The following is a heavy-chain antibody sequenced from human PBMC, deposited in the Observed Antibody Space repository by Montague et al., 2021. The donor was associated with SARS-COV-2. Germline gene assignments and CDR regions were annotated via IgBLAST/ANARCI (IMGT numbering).Heavy chain of an antibody. CDR2: VLYTDYT. D-gene: IGHD2-2*01. Sequence: SETLSLTCGVSGASISSNTWWNWVRQSPGKGLEWIGEVLYTDYTXYNPSHKSRLTISLDKSKNQVSLRLTSVTAADTAVYYCATVARGCSATSCYLSSWGPGTLVTVSS. V-gene: IGHV4-4*02. J-gene: IGHJ4*02. CDR3: ATVARGCSATSCYLSS. CDR1: GASISSNTW.